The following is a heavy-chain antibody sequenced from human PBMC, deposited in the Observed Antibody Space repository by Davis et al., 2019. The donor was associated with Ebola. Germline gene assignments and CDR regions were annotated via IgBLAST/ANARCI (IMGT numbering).Heavy chain of an antibody. J-gene: IGHJ2*01. CDR2: IKQDGSEK. V-gene: IGHV3-7*03. CDR3: ARVTTTVLDWYFDL. Sequence: GESLKISCAASGFTFSSYWMSWVRQAPGKGLEWVANIKQDGSEKYYVDSVKGRFTVSRDNSKNTLHLQMNGLRAEDTAVYYCARVTTTVLDWYFDLWGRGTLVTVSS. D-gene: IGHD4-17*01. CDR1: GFTFSSYW.